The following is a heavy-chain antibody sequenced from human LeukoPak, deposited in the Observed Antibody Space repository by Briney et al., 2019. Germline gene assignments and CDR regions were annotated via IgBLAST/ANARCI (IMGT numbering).Heavy chain of an antibody. CDR2: INSDGTDI. D-gene: IGHD3-22*01. CDR1: GFTFSSYW. CDR3: ARVGYDDSSNYYAYFQH. V-gene: IGHV3-74*01. J-gene: IGHJ1*01. Sequence: PGGSLRLSCAVSGFTFSSYWMHWVRQAPGKGLEWVARINSDGTDISYGDSVKGRFTISRDNAKNTLYLQMNSLRVEDTAVYYCARVGYDDSSNYYAYFQHWGQGTLVTVSS.